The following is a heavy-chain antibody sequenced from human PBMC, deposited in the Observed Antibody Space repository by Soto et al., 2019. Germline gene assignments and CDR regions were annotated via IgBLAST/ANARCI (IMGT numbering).Heavy chain of an antibody. J-gene: IGHJ6*02. CDR2: IWYDGSNK. D-gene: IGHD2-15*01. V-gene: IGHV3-33*01. CDR1: GFTFSSYG. Sequence: QVQLVESGGGVVQPGRSLRLSCAASGFTFSSYGMHWVRQAPGKGLEWVAVIWYDGSNKYYADSVKGRFTISRDNSKNTLYLQMNSLRAEDTAVYYCARDQSRYCSGGSCYFFGYYYGMDVWGQGPTVTVSS. CDR3: ARDQSRYCSGGSCYFFGYYYGMDV.